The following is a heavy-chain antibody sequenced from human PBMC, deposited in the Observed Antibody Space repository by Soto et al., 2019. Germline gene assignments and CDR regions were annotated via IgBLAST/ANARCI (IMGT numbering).Heavy chain of an antibody. CDR3: ASISLGYCSGGSCQAFDI. CDR2: ISGSGGST. CDR1: GFTFSSYA. Sequence: PGGSLRLSCAASGFTFSSYAMSWVRQAPGKGLEWVSAISGSGGSTYYADSVKGRFTISRDNSKNTLYLQMNSLRAEDTAVYYCASISLGYCSGGSCQAFDIWGQGTMVTVSS. D-gene: IGHD2-15*01. J-gene: IGHJ3*02. V-gene: IGHV3-23*01.